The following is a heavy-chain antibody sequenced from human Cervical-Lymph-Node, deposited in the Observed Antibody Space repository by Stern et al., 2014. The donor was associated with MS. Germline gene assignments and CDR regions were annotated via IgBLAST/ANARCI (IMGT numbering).Heavy chain of an antibody. J-gene: IGHJ4*02. CDR3: AIHGYDWSYFDF. CDR1: GDSMSSGSYY. V-gene: IGHV4-61*02. D-gene: IGHD5-12*01. Sequence: QVQLQESGPGLVKPSQTLSLTCTVSGDSMSSGSYYWSWIRQPAEKGLEWIGRVSTSGSTTYNPSLKSRVTISIDTPQNQFSLTLSSGTAADTGVYYCAIHGYDWSYFDFWGQGTLVTVSS. CDR2: VSTSGST.